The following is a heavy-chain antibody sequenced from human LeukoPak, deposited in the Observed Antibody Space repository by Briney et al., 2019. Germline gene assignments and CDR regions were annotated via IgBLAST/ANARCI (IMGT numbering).Heavy chain of an antibody. V-gene: IGHV1-2*02. D-gene: IGHD6-13*01. CDR3: ARTRLIAAADPPDAFDI. J-gene: IGHJ3*02. CDR2: INPNSGGT. Sequence: GESLKISCKGSGYSFTSYWIGWVRQAPGQGLEWMGWINPNSGGTNYAQKFQGRVTMTRDTSISTAYMELSRLRSDDTAVYYCARTRLIAAADPPDAFDIWGQGTMVTVSS. CDR1: GYSFTSYW.